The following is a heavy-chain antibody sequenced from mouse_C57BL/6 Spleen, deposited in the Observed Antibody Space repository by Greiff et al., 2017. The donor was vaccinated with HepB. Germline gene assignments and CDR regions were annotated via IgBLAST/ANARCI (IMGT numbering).Heavy chain of an antibody. D-gene: IGHD2-3*01. J-gene: IGHJ2*01. CDR2: IYPGGGYT. V-gene: IGHV1-63*01. CDR3: ARGSDDGYYNFDY. Sequence: QVHVKQSGAELVRPGTSVKMSCKASGYTFTNYWIGWAKQRPGHGLEWIGDIYPGGGYTNYNEKFKGKATLTADKSSSTAYMQFSSLTSEDSAIYYCARGSDDGYYNFDYWGQGTTLTVSS. CDR1: GYTFTNYW.